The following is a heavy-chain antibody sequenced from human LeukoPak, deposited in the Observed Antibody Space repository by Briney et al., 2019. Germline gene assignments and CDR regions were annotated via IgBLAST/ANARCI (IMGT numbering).Heavy chain of an antibody. CDR3: AMTSGDYYNWFDP. D-gene: IGHD2-21*02. J-gene: IGHJ5*02. V-gene: IGHV1-2*02. CDR1: GDTFTCYS. Sequence: ASVMVSCKASGDTFTCYSMHWGRQAPGQGLEWMGWINPNSGDTNYAQKFQDRVTLTRDTSINTAYMELTNLKSDDTGVYYCAMTSGDYYNWFDPWGQGTLVTVSS. CDR2: INPNSGDT.